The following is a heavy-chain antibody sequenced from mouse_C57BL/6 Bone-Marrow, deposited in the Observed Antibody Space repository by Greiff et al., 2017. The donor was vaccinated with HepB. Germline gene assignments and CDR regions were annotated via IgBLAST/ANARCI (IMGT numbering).Heavy chain of an antibody. CDR1: GFTFRSDD. V-gene: IGHV5-6*01. CDR2: ISRCGRDT. CDR3: ARREGY. Sequence: EVQVVESGGDLVKPGGSLKLSCAASGFTFRSDDMAWVRQSLDKRLEWGATISRCGRDTYYPDSVKGRFTISRDNAKNTLDLQMSRRKAEDTAMYYCARREGYWGQGTTLTVSS. J-gene: IGHJ2*01.